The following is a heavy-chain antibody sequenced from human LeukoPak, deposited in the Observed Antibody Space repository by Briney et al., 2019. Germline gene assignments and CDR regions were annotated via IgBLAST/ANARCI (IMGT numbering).Heavy chain of an antibody. Sequence: PSETLSLTCAVSGYSISSGYYWGWIRQPPGQGLEWIGSIYHSGSTYYNPSLKSRVTISVDTSKNQFSLKLSSVTAADTAVYYCARTTSSGWYSVFDYWGQGTLVTVSS. D-gene: IGHD6-19*01. J-gene: IGHJ4*02. CDR2: IYHSGST. CDR3: ARTTSSGWYSVFDY. CDR1: GYSISSGYY. V-gene: IGHV4-38-2*01.